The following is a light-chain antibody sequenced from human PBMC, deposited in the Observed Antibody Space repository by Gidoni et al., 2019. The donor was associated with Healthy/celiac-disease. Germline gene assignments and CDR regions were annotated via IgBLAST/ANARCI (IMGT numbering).Light chain of an antibody. J-gene: IGKJ1*01. V-gene: IGKV3-11*01. CDR3: QQRSNWPRT. CDR1: QSVSSY. Sequence: IVLTQSPATLSVSPGERATLSCRASQSVSSYLAWYQQKPGQAPRLLIYDAPTRATGIPARFSGSGSGTDFTLTISSLEPEDFAVYYCQQRSNWPRTFGQGTKVEIK. CDR2: DAP.